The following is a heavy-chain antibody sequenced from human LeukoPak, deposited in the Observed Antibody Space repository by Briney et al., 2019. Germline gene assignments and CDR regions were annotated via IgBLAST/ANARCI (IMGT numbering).Heavy chain of an antibody. Sequence: ASVKVSCKASGGTFSSYAISWVRQAPGQGLEWMGGIIPIFGTANYAQKFQGRVTMTEDTSTDTAYMELSSLRSEDTAVYYCATGAFVGSGLSGMDVWGQGTTVTVSS. CDR1: GGTFSSYA. V-gene: IGHV1-69*06. J-gene: IGHJ6*02. CDR3: ATGAFVGSGLSGMDV. D-gene: IGHD3-10*01. CDR2: IIPIFGTA.